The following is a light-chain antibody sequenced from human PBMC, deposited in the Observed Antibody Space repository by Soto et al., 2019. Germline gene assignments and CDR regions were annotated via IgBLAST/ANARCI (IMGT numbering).Light chain of an antibody. CDR3: QQYNSYPWT. CDR2: KAS. Sequence: DIQMTQSPSTLSASVGDRVTITCRASQGVNIWLAWYQQKPGKAPKLLIYKASSLESGVPSRFSGSGSGTEFTLTISSLQPDDFATYYCQQYNSYPWTFGQGTKVDIK. J-gene: IGKJ1*01. CDR1: QGVNIW. V-gene: IGKV1-5*03.